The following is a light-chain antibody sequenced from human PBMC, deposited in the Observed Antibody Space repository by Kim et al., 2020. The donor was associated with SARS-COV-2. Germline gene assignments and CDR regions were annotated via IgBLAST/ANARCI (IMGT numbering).Light chain of an antibody. CDR3: QKYNSAPFT. V-gene: IGKV1-27*01. J-gene: IGKJ4*01. CDR1: QGITNY. CDR2: AAS. Sequence: DIQMTQSPSSLSASVGDRVTITCRASQGITNYLARYQQRPGKVPNLLIYAASTLHSGVPSRFSGSGSGTDFTLTISSLQPEDVATYYCQKYNSAPFTFGGGTKVDIK.